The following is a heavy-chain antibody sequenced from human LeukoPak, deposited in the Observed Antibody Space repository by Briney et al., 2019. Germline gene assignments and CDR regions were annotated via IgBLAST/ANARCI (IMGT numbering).Heavy chain of an antibody. CDR2: IIPIFGTA. CDR1: GGTFSSYA. V-gene: IGHV1-69*13. D-gene: IGHD2-21*02. CDR3: ASGGDVTSYFDL. J-gene: IGHJ2*01. Sequence: SVKVSCKASGGTFSSYAISWVRQAPGQGLEWMGGIIPIFGTANYAQKFQGRVTITADESTSAAYMELSSLRSEDTAVYYCASGGDVTSYFDLWGRGTLVTVSS.